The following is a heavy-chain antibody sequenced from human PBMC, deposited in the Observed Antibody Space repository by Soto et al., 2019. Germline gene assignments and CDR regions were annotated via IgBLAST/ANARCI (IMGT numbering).Heavy chain of an antibody. D-gene: IGHD4-17*01. CDR3: ATWHLREHAYDI. J-gene: IGHJ3*02. CDR1: GLTISGKKY. CDR2: LYDVDGS. Sequence: DVQLVESGGGLIQPGESLRLSCAAFGLTISGKKYVAWVRQAPGKGLEWVSALYDVDGSFYADSVKGRFTTSSDSSKTTVYLQMNSLRPDDTAVYYCATWHLREHAYDIWGQGTAVTVSS. V-gene: IGHV3-53*01.